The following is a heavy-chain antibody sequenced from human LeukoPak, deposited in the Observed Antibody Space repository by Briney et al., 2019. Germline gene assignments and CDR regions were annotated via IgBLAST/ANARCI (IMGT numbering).Heavy chain of an antibody. D-gene: IGHD6-6*01. CDR3: ARDKILIGSSSYYMDV. Sequence: GGSLRLSCAASGFTFSSYSMNWVRQAPGKGLEWVSSISSSSSYIYYADSVKGRFTISRDNAKNSLYLQMNSLRAEGTAVYYCARDKILIGSSSYYMDVWGKGTTVTVSS. V-gene: IGHV3-21*01. J-gene: IGHJ6*03. CDR2: ISSSSSYI. CDR1: GFTFSSYS.